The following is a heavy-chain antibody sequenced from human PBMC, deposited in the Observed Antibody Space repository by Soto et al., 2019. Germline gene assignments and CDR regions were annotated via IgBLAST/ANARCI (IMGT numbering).Heavy chain of an antibody. D-gene: IGHD6-13*01. CDR2: ISGSGGST. CDR1: GFTFSSYA. Sequence: EVQLLESGGGLVQPGGSLRLSCAASGFTFSSYAMSWVRQAPGKGLEWVSAISGSGGSTYYADSVKGRFTISRDISKNTLYLQLNSLRAEDTAVYYCAKVAAASQYFQHWGQGTLVTVSS. V-gene: IGHV3-23*01. J-gene: IGHJ1*01. CDR3: AKVAAASQYFQH.